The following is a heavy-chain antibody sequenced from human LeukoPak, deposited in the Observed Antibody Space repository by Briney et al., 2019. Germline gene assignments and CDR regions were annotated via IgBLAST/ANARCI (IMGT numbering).Heavy chain of an antibody. CDR1: GYTFTSYG. Sequence: ASVKVSCKASGYTFTSYGISWVRQAPGQGLEWMGWISAYNGNTNYAQKLQGRVTMTTDTSTSTAYMELRSLRSDDTAVYYCARDRDYDILTGYYFDGNLDYWGQGTLVTVSS. V-gene: IGHV1-18*01. CDR3: ARDRDYDILTGYYFDGNLDY. J-gene: IGHJ4*02. CDR2: ISAYNGNT. D-gene: IGHD3-9*01.